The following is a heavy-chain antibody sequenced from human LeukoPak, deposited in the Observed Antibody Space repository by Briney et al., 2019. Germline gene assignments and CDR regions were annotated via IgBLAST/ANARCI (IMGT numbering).Heavy chain of an antibody. V-gene: IGHV5-51*01. CDR1: GYSFTNYW. D-gene: IGHD2-2*01. Sequence: GESLKISCKASGYSFTNYWIGWVRQMPGEGLEWMGVIYPGDSNTRYSPSFQGQVTISADKSISTPYLQWSSLKASDTAMYYCARHRYRSSSTCYVGDWGQGTPVTVSS. CDR2: IYPGDSNT. CDR3: ARHRYRSSSTCYVGD. J-gene: IGHJ4*02.